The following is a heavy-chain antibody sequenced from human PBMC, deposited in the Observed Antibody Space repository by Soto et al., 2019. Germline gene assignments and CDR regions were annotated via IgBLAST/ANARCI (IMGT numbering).Heavy chain of an antibody. CDR2: IYYSGTT. V-gene: IGHV4-59*12. CDR1: GGSISSYY. J-gene: IGHJ4*02. Sequence: SETLSLTCTVSGGSISSYYWSWIRQPPGRGLEWIGYIYYSGTTNYNPSLKSRATISVDTSNSQFSLRLTSVTAADTAVYYCARVGEAAGTFAYFDSDGQATLIT. D-gene: IGHD6-13*01. CDR3: ARVGEAAGTFAYFDS.